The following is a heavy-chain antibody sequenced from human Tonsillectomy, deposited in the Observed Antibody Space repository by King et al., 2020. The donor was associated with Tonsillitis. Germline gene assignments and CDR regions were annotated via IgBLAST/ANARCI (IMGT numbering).Heavy chain of an antibody. CDR2: ISYDGSNK. CDR1: GFTFSTYG. Sequence: VQLVESGGGVVQPGRSLRLSCAASGFTFSTYGMHWVRQAPGKGLEWVAVISYDGSNKYYADSVKGRFTISRDNSKNTLYLQMNSLRVEDTAMYYCAKDDYEFRSGPDPSYYYGMDVWGQGTTVTVSS. D-gene: IGHD3-3*01. V-gene: IGHV3-30*18. CDR3: AKDDYEFRSGPDPSYYYGMDV. J-gene: IGHJ6*02.